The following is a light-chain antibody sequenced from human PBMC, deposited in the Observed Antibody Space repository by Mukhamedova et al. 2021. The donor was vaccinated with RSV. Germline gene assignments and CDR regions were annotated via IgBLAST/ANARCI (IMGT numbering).Light chain of an antibody. J-gene: IGLJ1*01. CDR3: SSYASTNTYV. Sequence: ISCTGTSSDVGGYNYVSWYQHNPGKAPKLIIYEVSYRPSGVSNRFSGSKSGNTATLTISGLQTEDEADYYCSSYASTNTYVFATG. CDR1: SSDVGGYNY. CDR2: EVS. V-gene: IGLV2-14*01.